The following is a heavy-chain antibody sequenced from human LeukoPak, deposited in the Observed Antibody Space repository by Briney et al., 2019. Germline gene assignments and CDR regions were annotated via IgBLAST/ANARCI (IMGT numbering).Heavy chain of an antibody. Sequence: PSETLSLTCTVSGGSISSGTYYWTWIRQPAGKGLEWVGRIYTSGTTYYNPSLKSRVTISVDRSKNQFSLKLSSVTAADTAVYYCARVGICSSTSCYALDYWGQGTLVTVSS. J-gene: IGHJ4*02. CDR1: GGSISSGTYY. CDR3: ARVGICSSTSCYALDY. V-gene: IGHV4-61*02. CDR2: IYTSGTT. D-gene: IGHD2-2*01.